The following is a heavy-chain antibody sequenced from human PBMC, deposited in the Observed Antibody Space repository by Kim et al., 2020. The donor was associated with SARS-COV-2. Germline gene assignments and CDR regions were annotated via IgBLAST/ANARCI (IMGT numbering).Heavy chain of an antibody. CDR3: ARTRRGICSSTSCYL. CDR2: IYYSGST. Sequence: SETLSLTCTVSGGSISSSSYYWGWIRQPPGKGLEWIGSIYYSGSTYYNPSLKSRVTISVDTSKNQFSLKLSSVTAADTAVYYCARTRRGICSSTSCYLWGQGTLVTVSS. CDR1: GGSISSSSYY. D-gene: IGHD2-2*01. V-gene: IGHV4-39*01. J-gene: IGHJ5*02.